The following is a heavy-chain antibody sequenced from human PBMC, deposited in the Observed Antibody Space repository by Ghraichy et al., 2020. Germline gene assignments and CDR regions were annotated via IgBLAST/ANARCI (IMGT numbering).Heavy chain of an antibody. D-gene: IGHD1-26*01. J-gene: IGHJ6*02. CDR1: GGTFSSYA. CDR3: ARAGGSHEGDYYYYYGMDV. CDR2: IIPIFGTA. Sequence: SVKVSCKASGGTFSSYAISWVRQAPGQGLEWMGGIIPIFGTANYAQKFQGRVTITADESTSTAYMELSSLRSEDTAVYYCARAGGSHEGDYYYYYGMDVWGQGTTVTVSS. V-gene: IGHV1-69*13.